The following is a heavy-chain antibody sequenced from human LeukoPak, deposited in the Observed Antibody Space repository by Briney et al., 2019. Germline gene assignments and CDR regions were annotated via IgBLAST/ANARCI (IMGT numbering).Heavy chain of an antibody. Sequence: GGSLRLSCAASGFTVSSNYMSWVRQAPGKGLEWVSVIYTGGSTYYAGSVRGRFTISRDNSKKTLYLQMNSLRAEDTAVYYCARVGSGWEFDHWGQGTLVTVSS. CDR1: GFTVSSNY. V-gene: IGHV3-53*01. CDR3: ARVGSGWEFDH. J-gene: IGHJ4*02. CDR2: IYTGGST. D-gene: IGHD6-19*01.